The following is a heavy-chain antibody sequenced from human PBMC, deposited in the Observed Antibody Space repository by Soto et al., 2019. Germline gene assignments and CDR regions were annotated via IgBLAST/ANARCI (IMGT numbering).Heavy chain of an antibody. Sequence: GESLKISCQGSGYIFATYCIGWVRQMPGKGLEWMGIIYPGESDTTYSPSFQGQVTISADKSLRTAYLRFSSLKASDSAIYYCARHSRRGSAYYYGMDVWSQGTTVTVS. CDR3: ARHSRRGSAYYYGMDV. J-gene: IGHJ6*02. CDR2: IYPGESDT. D-gene: IGHD3-10*01. CDR1: GYIFATYC. V-gene: IGHV5-51*01.